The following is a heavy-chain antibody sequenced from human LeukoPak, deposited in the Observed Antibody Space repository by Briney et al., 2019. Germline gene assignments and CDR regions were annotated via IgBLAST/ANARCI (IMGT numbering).Heavy chain of an antibody. CDR2: ISTSGSTI. V-gene: IGHV3-48*01. Sequence: GGFLRLSCTASGFTFSSYSMNWVRQAPGKGLEWISYISTSGSTIYYADSVKGRFTISRDNAKNSLYLQMNSLRAEDTAVYYCARSMIVDYWGQGTLVTVSS. D-gene: IGHD3-22*01. CDR3: ARSMIVDY. CDR1: GFTFSSYS. J-gene: IGHJ4*02.